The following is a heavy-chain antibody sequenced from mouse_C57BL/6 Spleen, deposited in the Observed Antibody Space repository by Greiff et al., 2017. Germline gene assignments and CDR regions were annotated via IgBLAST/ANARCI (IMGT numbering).Heavy chain of an antibody. CDR3: ARNYYGSPYWYFDV. D-gene: IGHD1-1*01. CDR2: IWSGGST. CDR1: GFSLTSYG. V-gene: IGHV2-2*01. J-gene: IGHJ1*03. Sequence: QVQLQQSGPGLVQPSQSLSITCTVSGFSLTSYGVHWVRQSPGKGLEWLGVIWSGGSTDYNAAFISRLSISKDNSKSQVFFKMNSLQADDTARYYGARNYYGSPYWYFDVWGTGTTVTVSS.